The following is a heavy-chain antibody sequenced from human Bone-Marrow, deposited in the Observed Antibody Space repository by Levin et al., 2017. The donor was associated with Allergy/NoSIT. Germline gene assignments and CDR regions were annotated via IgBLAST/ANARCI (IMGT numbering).Heavy chain of an antibody. CDR3: ARLSLTFYDILTGYYSPIGTFDY. CDR1: GGSINSGDSY. J-gene: IGHJ4*02. CDR2: IYYSGST. D-gene: IGHD3-9*01. V-gene: IGHV4-30-4*01. Sequence: PSETLSLTCNVSGGSINSGDSYWSWIRQPPGKGLEWIGYIYYSGSTYYNPSLKSRITISIDTSKSQFSLQLRSVTAADPAVYYCARLSLTFYDILTGYYSPIGTFDYWGQGTLVTVSS.